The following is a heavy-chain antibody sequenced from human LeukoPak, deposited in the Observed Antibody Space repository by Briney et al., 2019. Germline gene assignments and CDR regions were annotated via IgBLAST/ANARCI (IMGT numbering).Heavy chain of an antibody. CDR1: GFTFSSYW. Sequence: PGGSLRLSRAASGFTFSSYWMSWVRQAPGKGLEWVANIKQDGSEKYYVGSVKGRFTISRDNAKNSLYLQMNSLRAEDTAVYYCARRRYSGSSQHFDYWGQGTLVTVSS. V-gene: IGHV3-7*01. CDR2: IKQDGSEK. CDR3: ARRRYSGSSQHFDY. D-gene: IGHD1-26*01. J-gene: IGHJ4*02.